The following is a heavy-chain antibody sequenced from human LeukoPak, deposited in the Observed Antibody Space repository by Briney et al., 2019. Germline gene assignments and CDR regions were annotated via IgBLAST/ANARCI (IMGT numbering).Heavy chain of an antibody. V-gene: IGHV3-53*01. CDR1: GFTFTSYS. Sequence: PGGSLRLSCAASGFTFTSYSMNWVRQDPGKGLEWVSVIYSDGSTYYADSVKGRFTISRDNSKNTLYLQMNSLRAEDTAVYYCARDLRFLENKDYYYGMDVWGQGTTVTVSS. CDR3: ARDLRFLENKDYYYGMDV. D-gene: IGHD3-3*01. J-gene: IGHJ6*02. CDR2: IYSDGST.